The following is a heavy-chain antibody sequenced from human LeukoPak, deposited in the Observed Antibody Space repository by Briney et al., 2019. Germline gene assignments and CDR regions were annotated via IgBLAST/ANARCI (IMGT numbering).Heavy chain of an antibody. CDR1: GLTFSNYW. D-gene: IGHD3-16*01. CDR3: ARDGFGTGSN. CDR2: IKQDGSEK. Sequence: HPGGSLRLSCAASGLTFSNYWMDWVRQAPGKGLEWVANIKQDGSEKNYVGSVKGRFIISRDNAKNSLYLQMNTLRADDTAVYYCARDGFGTGSNWGQGTLVTVSS. V-gene: IGHV3-7*03. J-gene: IGHJ4*02.